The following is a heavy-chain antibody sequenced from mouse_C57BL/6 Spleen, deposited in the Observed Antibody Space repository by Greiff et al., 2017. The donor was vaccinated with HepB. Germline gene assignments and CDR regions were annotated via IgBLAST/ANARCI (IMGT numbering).Heavy chain of an antibody. CDR2: IYPGDGDT. J-gene: IGHJ2*01. CDR1: GYAFSSSW. CDR3: ASPSYYGSSYFDY. Sequence: QVQLKESGPELVKPGASVKISCKASGYAFSSSWMNWVKQRPGKGLEWIGRIYPGDGDTNYNGKFKGKATLTADKSSSTAYMQLSSLTSEDSAVYFCASPSYYGSSYFDYWGQGTTLTVSS. V-gene: IGHV1-82*01. D-gene: IGHD1-1*01.